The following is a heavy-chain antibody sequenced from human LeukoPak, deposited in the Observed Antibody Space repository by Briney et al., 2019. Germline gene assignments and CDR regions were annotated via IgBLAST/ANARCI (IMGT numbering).Heavy chain of an antibody. CDR2: INSDGSTT. D-gene: IGHD3-16*01. J-gene: IGHJ4*02. CDR3: TRINYG. V-gene: IGHV3-74*01. Sequence: GGSLRLSCAASGFTLSSYWMHWVRQAPGKGLMWVSRINSDGSTTSYADSVKGRFTISRDNAKNTLYLQMNSLRVEDTAVYYCTRINYGWGQGTLVTVS. CDR1: GFTLSSYW.